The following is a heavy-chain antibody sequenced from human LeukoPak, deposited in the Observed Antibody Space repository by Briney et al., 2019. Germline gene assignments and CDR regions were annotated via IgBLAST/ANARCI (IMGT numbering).Heavy chain of an antibody. CDR3: ARERSGYSYGSFYFDY. CDR1: GGSFSSYY. J-gene: IGHJ4*02. V-gene: IGHV4-59*01. Sequence: PSETLSLTCTVSGGSFSSYYWSWIRQPPGKGLEWIGYIYYSGSTNYNPSLKSRVTISVDTSKNQFSLKLSSVTAADTAVYYCARERSGYSYGSFYFDYWGQGTLVTVSS. D-gene: IGHD5-18*01. CDR2: IYYSGST.